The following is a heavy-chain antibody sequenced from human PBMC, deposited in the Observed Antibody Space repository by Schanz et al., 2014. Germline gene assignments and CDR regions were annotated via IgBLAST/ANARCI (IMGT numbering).Heavy chain of an antibody. J-gene: IGHJ3*01. CDR1: GYTFTSYY. D-gene: IGHD3-9*01. Sequence: QVQLVQSGAEVKKPGASVKVSCEASGYTFTSYYIHWVRQAPGQGLEWMGIINPSGGSTSYAQKFQGRVTMTRDTSTSTVYMELSSLRSDDTAVYYCARETTIITGGAFDVWGQGTMVTVSS. CDR2: INPSGGST. CDR3: ARETTIITGGAFDV. V-gene: IGHV1-46*01.